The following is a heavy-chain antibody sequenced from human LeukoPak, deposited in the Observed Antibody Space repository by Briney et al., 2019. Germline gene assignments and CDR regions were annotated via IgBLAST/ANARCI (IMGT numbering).Heavy chain of an antibody. Sequence: GESLRLSCAASGFTFSSYSMNWVRQAPGKGLEWVSSISSSSSYIYYADSVKGRFTISRDNAKNSLYLQMNSLRAEDTAVYYCARDETYYYDSSGYYPPGDYWGQGTLVTVSS. CDR1: GFTFSSYS. CDR2: ISSSSSYI. J-gene: IGHJ4*02. CDR3: ARDETYYYDSSGYYPPGDY. V-gene: IGHV3-21*01. D-gene: IGHD3-22*01.